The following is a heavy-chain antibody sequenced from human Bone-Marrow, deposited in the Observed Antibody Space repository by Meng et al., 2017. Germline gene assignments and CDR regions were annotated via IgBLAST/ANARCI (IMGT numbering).Heavy chain of an antibody. D-gene: IGHD3-9*01. J-gene: IGHJ4*02. CDR3: ARGGADYDILTGYYILEFRDPLVGYFDY. CDR1: GFSFSSYE. V-gene: IGHV3-48*03. CDR2: ISSSGSTI. Sequence: LSLTCAASGFSFSSYEMNWVRQAPGKGLEWVSYISSSGSTIYYADSVKGRFTISRDNAKNSLYLQMNSLRAEDTAVYYCARGGADYDILTGYYILEFRDPLVGYFDYWGQGTLVTVSS.